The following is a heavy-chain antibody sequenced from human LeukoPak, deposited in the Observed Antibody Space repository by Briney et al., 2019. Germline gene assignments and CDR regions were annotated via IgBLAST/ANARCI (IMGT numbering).Heavy chain of an antibody. CDR2: VSAGGTNT. Sequence: PGGSLRLSCAASGFTFSSYVMSWVRQAPGKGLEWVSAVSAGGTNTYYADSVEGRFTISRDNSKDTLYLHMDSLRVEDTAQYFCARINCSGGTCYDYFDDWGQGTLVTVSS. J-gene: IGHJ4*02. CDR3: ARINCSGGTCYDYFDD. V-gene: IGHV3-23*01. D-gene: IGHD2-15*01. CDR1: GFTFSSYV.